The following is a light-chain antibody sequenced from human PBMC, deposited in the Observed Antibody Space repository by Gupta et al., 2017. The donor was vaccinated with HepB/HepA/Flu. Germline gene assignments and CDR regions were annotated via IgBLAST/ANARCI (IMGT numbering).Light chain of an antibody. V-gene: IGKV2-30*01. CDR3: VQGTHWPT. CDR1: QSLVFSDGNTF. CDR2: QVS. Sequence: DVVLTQSPPSLPVSIGQPASISCRSSQSLVFSDGNTFLHGFQQRPGQSPRRLLYQVSKRDSGVPERFSSSGSGADVTLRISRVEAEEVAIYYCVQGTHWPTFGGGTKVEIK. J-gene: IGKJ4*01.